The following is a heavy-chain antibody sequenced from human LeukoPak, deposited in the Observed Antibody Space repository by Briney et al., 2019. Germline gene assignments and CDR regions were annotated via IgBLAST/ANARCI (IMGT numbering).Heavy chain of an antibody. Sequence: GGSLRLSCAASGFTFSSYGMHWVRQAPGKGLEWVAFIRYDGSNKYYADSVKGRFTISRDNSKNTLYLQMNSLRAEDTAVYYCAREITIFGVAIDYWGQGTLVTVSS. CDR2: IRYDGSNK. CDR3: AREITIFGVAIDY. V-gene: IGHV3-30*02. D-gene: IGHD3-3*01. J-gene: IGHJ4*02. CDR1: GFTFSSYG.